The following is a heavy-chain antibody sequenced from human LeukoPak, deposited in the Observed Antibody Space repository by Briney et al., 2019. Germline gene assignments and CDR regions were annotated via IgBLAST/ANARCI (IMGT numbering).Heavy chain of an antibody. CDR2: IWYDGSNK. CDR1: GFTFSSYG. Sequence: GRSLRLSCAASGFTFSSYGMHWVRQAPGKGLEWVAVIWYDGSNKYYADSVKGRFTISRDNSENTLYLQMNTLRAEDTAVYYCAKSGYYGSGSYSNLDYWGQGTLVTVSS. CDR3: AKSGYYGSGSYSNLDY. J-gene: IGHJ4*02. V-gene: IGHV3-33*06. D-gene: IGHD3-10*01.